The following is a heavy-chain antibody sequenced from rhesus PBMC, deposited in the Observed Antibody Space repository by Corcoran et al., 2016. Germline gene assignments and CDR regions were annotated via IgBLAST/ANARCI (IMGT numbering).Heavy chain of an antibody. CDR3: ARSAPLLTVGFDY. CDR2: VDPEDGEA. V-gene: IGHV1-111*02. CDR1: GYTFTDSS. D-gene: IGHD2-15*01. Sequence: EVQLVQSGAEVKKPGASVKISCKASGYTFTDSSLQWVRQAPGKGLEWMGRVDPEDGEAIHAQKFQYRVTITADTSTDTAYMELSSLRSEDTAVDYCARSAPLLTVGFDYWGQGVLVTVSS. J-gene: IGHJ4*01.